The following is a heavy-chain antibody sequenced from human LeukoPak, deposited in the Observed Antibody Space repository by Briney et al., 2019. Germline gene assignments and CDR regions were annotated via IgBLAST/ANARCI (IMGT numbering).Heavy chain of an antibody. V-gene: IGHV3-23*01. J-gene: IGHJ4*02. D-gene: IGHD2-2*01. CDR1: GFTFSSYA. CDR2: ISGSGGST. CDR3: AKGSELVVPAAIPFDY. Sequence: GGSLRLSCAASGFTFSSYAMSWVRQAPGKGLEWVSAISGSGGSTYYADSVKGRFTISRDNSKNTLYLQMNSLRAEDTAVYYCAKGSELVVPAAIPFDYWGQGTLVTVSS.